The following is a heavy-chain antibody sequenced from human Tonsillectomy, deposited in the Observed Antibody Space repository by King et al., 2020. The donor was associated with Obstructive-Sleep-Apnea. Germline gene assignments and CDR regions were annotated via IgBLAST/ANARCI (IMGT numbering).Heavy chain of an antibody. CDR1: GYSFSDYY. CDR3: ARETPDLMVGVTPPRSFDY. Sequence: VQLVESGAEVKKPGASVKVSCKASGYSFSDYYMHWVRQAPGQGLEWMGWRNPNSGGSNYAQNFQGRVTMTRDTSISTAYMELGSLTSDDTAVYFCARETPDLMVGVTPPRSFDYGGQRTLVTVSS. CDR2: RNPNSGGS. J-gene: IGHJ4*02. D-gene: IGHD1-26*01. V-gene: IGHV1-2*02.